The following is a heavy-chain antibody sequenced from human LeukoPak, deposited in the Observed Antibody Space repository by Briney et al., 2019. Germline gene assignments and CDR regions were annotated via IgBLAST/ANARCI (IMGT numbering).Heavy chain of an antibody. D-gene: IGHD6-13*01. V-gene: IGHV3-33*08. CDR1: GFSFNSYP. Sequence: GGSLRLSCAASGFSFNSYPMHWVRQAPGKGLEWVAVIWNDGNNKYYVDSVKGRFTISRDNSKNTLYLQMNSLRAEDTAVYYCARETVMGAVGTFDIWGHGTMVTVSS. J-gene: IGHJ3*02. CDR3: ARETVMGAVGTFDI. CDR2: IWNDGNNK.